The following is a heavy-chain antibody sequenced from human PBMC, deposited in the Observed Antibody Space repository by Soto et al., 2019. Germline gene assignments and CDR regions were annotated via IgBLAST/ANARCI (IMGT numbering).Heavy chain of an antibody. D-gene: IGHD3-3*01. CDR2: IYTSGST. CDR3: ARDAYDVWSGTDWFDP. Sequence: SETLSLTCTVSGGSISSYYWSWIRQPAGKGLEWIGRIYTSGSTNYNPSLKSRVTMSVDKSKNQFSLNLSAVTAADTAMYYCARDAYDVWSGTDWFDPWGQGTLVTVSS. J-gene: IGHJ5*02. V-gene: IGHV4-4*07. CDR1: GGSISSYY.